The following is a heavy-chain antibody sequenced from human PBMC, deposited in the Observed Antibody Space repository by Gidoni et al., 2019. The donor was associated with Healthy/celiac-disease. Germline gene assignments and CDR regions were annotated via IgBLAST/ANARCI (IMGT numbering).Heavy chain of an antibody. CDR1: GYSISSGYY. CDR3: ARDEGTYYYGSGSYYKSLGENWFDP. J-gene: IGHJ5*02. D-gene: IGHD3-10*01. CDR2: IYHSGST. V-gene: IGHV4-38-2*02. Sequence: QVQLQESGPGLVKPSATLSLTCAVSGYSISSGYYWGWIRQPPGKGLEWIGSIYHSGSTYYNPSLKSRVTISVDTSKNQCSLKLSSVTAADTAVYYCARDEGTYYYGSGSYYKSLGENWFDPWGQGTLVTVSS.